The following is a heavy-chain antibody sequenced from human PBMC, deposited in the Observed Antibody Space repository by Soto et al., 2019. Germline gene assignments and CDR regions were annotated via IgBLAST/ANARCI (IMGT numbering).Heavy chain of an antibody. D-gene: IGHD3-16*01. CDR1: GGTFSSYT. V-gene: IGHV1-69*02. CDR3: ALRGSVYGMDV. Sequence: QVQLVQSGAEVKKPGSSVKVSCKASGGTFSSYTISWVRQAPGQGLEWMGRIIPILGIANYAQKFQGRVKITADKSTSTAYMELSSLRSEDTAVYYCALRGSVYGMDVWGQGTTVTVSS. J-gene: IGHJ6*02. CDR2: IIPILGIA.